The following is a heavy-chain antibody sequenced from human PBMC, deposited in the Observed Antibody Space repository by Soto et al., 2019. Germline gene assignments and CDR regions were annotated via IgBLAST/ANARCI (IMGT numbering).Heavy chain of an antibody. J-gene: IGHJ4*02. CDR2: ISWNSGSI. Sequence: PGGSLRLSCAASGFTFDDYAMHWVRQAPGKGLEWVSGISWNSGSIGYADSVKGRFTISRDNAKNSLYLQMNSLRAEDTALYYCAKDQTPYIAAAGYFDYWGQGTLVTVSS. D-gene: IGHD6-13*01. CDR3: AKDQTPYIAAAGYFDY. V-gene: IGHV3-9*01. CDR1: GFTFDDYA.